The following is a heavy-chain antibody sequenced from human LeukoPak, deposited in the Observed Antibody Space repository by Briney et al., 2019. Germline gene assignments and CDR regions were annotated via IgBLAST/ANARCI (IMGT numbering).Heavy chain of an antibody. CDR1: GFTFSTYG. D-gene: IGHD1-14*01. J-gene: IGHJ1*01. V-gene: IGHV3-23*01. CDR3: AQRGGHHYPAHFEH. CDR2: ISGSGANT. Sequence: GGSLRLSCTRSGFTFSTYGMDWVRQAPGKGLEWVSSISGSGANTNYADSVKGRLTISRDSSSNTLYLHLDNLRAEDTAVYFSAQRGGHHYPAHFEHWGQGTLLPVSS.